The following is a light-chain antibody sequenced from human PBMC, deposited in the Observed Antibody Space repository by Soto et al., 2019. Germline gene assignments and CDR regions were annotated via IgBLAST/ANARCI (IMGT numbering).Light chain of an antibody. V-gene: IGKV3-20*01. J-gene: IGKJ1*01. CDR1: QSLSSSY. CDR3: QQYDTSPRT. CDR2: AAS. Sequence: EIVLTQSPGTLSLSPGERATLSCRASQSLSSSYLAWYQQKPGQAPRILIYAASTRAPGIPDRFSGSGSGTDFTLNISRLEPEDFAVYYCQQYDTSPRTFGQGTKVEI.